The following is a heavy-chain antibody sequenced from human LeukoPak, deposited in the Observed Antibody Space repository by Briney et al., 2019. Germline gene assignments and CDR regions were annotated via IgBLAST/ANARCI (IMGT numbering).Heavy chain of an antibody. CDR3: ARARGRVGAFDI. CDR2: INHSGST. J-gene: IGHJ3*02. Sequence: KSSETLSLTCAVYGGSFSGYYWSWIRQPPGKGLEWIGEINHSGSTNYNPSLKSRVTISVDTSRNQFSLKLSSVTAADTAVYYCARARGRVGAFDIWGQGTMVTVSS. CDR1: GGSFSGYY. V-gene: IGHV4-34*01.